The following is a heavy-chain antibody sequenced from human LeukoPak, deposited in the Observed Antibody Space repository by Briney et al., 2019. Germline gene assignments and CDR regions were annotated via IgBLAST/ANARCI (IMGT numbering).Heavy chain of an antibody. CDR3: ARGLGAYGGFTFDY. Sequence: SETLSLTCTVSGGSISSYYWSWIRQPPGKGLEWIGYIYYSGSTNYNPSLKSRVTISVDTSKNQFSLKLSSVTAADTAVYYCARGLGAYGGFTFDYWGQGTLVTVSS. D-gene: IGHD4-23*01. V-gene: IGHV4-59*12. CDR2: IYYSGST. J-gene: IGHJ4*02. CDR1: GGSISSYY.